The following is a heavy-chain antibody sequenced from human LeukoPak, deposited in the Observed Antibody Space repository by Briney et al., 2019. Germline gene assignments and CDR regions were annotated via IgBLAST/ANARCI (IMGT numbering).Heavy chain of an antibody. CDR3: ARDRVVPAATRMEDYYGMDV. D-gene: IGHD2-2*01. Sequence: PGGSLRLSCAASGFTFSSYGMHGVRQAPGKGLAWVAVIWYDGSNKYYADSVKGRFTISRDNSKNTLYLQMNSLRAEDTAVYYCARDRVVPAATRMEDYYGMDVWGQGTTVTVSS. CDR2: IWYDGSNK. V-gene: IGHV3-33*01. CDR1: GFTFSSYG. J-gene: IGHJ6*02.